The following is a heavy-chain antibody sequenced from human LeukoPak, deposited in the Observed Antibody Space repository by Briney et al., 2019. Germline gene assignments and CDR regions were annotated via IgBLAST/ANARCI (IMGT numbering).Heavy chain of an antibody. CDR1: GFTFSNYG. CDR3: ARDRYYVFDY. CDR2: ITSSGIT. V-gene: IGHV3-69-1*01. J-gene: IGHJ4*02. Sequence: PGGTLRLSCAASGFTFSNYGMNWVRQAPGKGLEWVSGITSSGITYYADSVKGRFTVSRDNAKNSLYLQMNSLRAEDTAVYYCARDRYYVFDYWGQGTLVTVSS. D-gene: IGHD3-10*02.